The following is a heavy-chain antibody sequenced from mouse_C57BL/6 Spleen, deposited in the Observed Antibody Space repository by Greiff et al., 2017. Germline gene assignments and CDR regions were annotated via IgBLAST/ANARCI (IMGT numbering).Heavy chain of an antibody. CDR3: ARTANWDAMDY. J-gene: IGHJ4*01. CDR2: INPSSGYT. CDR1: GYTFTSYT. Sequence: VQLQQSGAELARPGASVKMSCKASGYTFTSYTMHWVKQRPGQGLEWIGYINPSSGYTKYNQKFKDKATLTADKSSSTAYMQLSSLTSEDFAVYYCARTANWDAMDYWGQGTSVTVSS. D-gene: IGHD4-1*01. V-gene: IGHV1-4*01.